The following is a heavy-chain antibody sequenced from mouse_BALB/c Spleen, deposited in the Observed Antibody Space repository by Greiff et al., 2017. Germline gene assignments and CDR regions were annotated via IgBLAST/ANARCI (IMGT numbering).Heavy chain of an antibody. D-gene: IGHD2-4*01. Sequence: EVKLVESGGGLVQPGGSRKLSCAASGFTFSSFGMHWVRQAPEKGLEWVAYISSGSSTIYYADTVKGRFTISRDNPKNTLFLQMTSLRSEDTAMYYCAREGSTMITSFAYWGQGTLVTVSA. CDR2: ISSGSSTI. J-gene: IGHJ3*01. CDR1: GFTFSSFG. CDR3: AREGSTMITSFAY. V-gene: IGHV5-17*02.